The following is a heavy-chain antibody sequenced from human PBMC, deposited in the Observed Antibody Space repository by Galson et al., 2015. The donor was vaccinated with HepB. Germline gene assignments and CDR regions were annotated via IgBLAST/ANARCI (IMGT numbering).Heavy chain of an antibody. Sequence: SLRLSCAASGFTFSSYSMNWVRQAPGKGLEWVSYISSSSSTIYYADSVKGRFTISRDNAKNSLYLQMNSLRAEDTAVYYCARDTDYYDSSGYYYVTDYWGQGTLVTVSS. CDR2: ISSSSSTI. CDR1: GFTFSSYS. J-gene: IGHJ4*02. D-gene: IGHD3-22*01. V-gene: IGHV3-48*01. CDR3: ARDTDYYDSSGYYYVTDY.